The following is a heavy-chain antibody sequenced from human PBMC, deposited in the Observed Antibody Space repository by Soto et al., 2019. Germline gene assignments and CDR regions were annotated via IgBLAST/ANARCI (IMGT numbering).Heavy chain of an antibody. D-gene: IGHD1-1*01. V-gene: IGHV3-15*01. CDR1: GLTCSEDW. J-gene: IGHJ4*02. CDR2: IKRRSVGGTT. Sequence: GRLRRPGAPSGLTCSEDWMMCVRQAPGKGLEWVACIKRRSVGGTTDCSAPAKGRYTILRSDSENTLYLQMKSLKTEVTAVFFRAANDDLGYWGQGALVTAPQ. CDR3: AANDDLGY.